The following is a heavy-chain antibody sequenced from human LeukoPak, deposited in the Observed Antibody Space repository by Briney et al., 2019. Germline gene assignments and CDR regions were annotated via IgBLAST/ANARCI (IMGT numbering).Heavy chain of an antibody. J-gene: IGHJ4*02. CDR1: GFSLSTSGVG. D-gene: IGHD3-22*01. Sequence: GPTLVNPTQTLTLTCTFSGFSLSTSGVGVGWIREPPGRALGWLAPNYCDDNVRYSTSLNSRLTIMKHTPKNQEVLTMTDMDPVDTAAHCCAHRLVDEVVITYWGQGTLVTVSS. V-gene: IGHV2-5*02. CDR2: NYCDDNV. CDR3: AHRLVDEVVITY.